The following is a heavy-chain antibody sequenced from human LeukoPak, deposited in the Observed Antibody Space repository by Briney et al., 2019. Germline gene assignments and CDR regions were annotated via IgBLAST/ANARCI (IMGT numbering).Heavy chain of an antibody. J-gene: IGHJ3*02. CDR3: AVISSGNAFDT. D-gene: IGHD3-10*01. CDR2: ISSSGST. V-gene: IGHV4-4*07. Sequence: SETLSLTCTVSGGSITSYYWSWIRQPAGKGLEWIGRISSSGSTNYNPSLKSRVTMSVDTSKNQFSLKLSSVTAADTAIYYCAVISSGNAFDTWGQGTMVTVSS. CDR1: GGSITSYY.